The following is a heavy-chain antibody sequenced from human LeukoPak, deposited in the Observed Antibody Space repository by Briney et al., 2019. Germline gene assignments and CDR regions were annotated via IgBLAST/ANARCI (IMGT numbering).Heavy chain of an antibody. D-gene: IGHD2-2*01. V-gene: IGHV3-53*01. J-gene: IGHJ4*02. Sequence: GGSLRLSCAASGFTVSNNYMSWVRQAPGKGLEWVSVIYSGGTTYYTDSVKGRFTISSDNSKNTLYLQMNSLRAEDTAVYYCARALTLGYCSSTSCYRLDYWGQGTLVTVSS. CDR2: IYSGGTT. CDR3: ARALTLGYCSSTSCYRLDY. CDR1: GFTVSNNY.